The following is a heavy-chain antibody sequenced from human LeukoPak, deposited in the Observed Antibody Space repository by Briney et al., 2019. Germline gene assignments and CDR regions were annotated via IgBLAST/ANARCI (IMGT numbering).Heavy chain of an antibody. Sequence: QAGRSLRLSCAASGFTFSRHAMHWVRQAPGKGLEWLAIISYDGSNKYYADSVKGRLTISRDNSKNTLYMQMNSLRDEDMAMYFCARDNKASLRLEQREGSYYYYYYYMDVWGKGTTVTVSS. V-gene: IGHV3-30*01. CDR1: GFTFSRHA. CDR2: ISYDGSNK. D-gene: IGHD1/OR15-1a*01. CDR3: ARDNKASLRLEQREGSYYYYYYYMDV. J-gene: IGHJ6*03.